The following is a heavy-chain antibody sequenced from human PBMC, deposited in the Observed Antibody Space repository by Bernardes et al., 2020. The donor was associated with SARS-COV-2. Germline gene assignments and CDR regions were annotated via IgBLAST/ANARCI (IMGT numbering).Heavy chain of an antibody. D-gene: IGHD6-19*01. V-gene: IGHV3-15*01. CDR3: ATSVATYYYGLDV. J-gene: IGHJ6*02. CDR1: GFSFTDAW. Sequence: GGSLRLSCRGSGFSFTDAWMNWVRQAPGKGLEWVGRIKSNIDGGTTDYAAPVKGRFTISRDESKNMVYLQMNSLKTEDTAVYYCATSVATYYYGLDVWGLGTTVTVS. CDR2: IKSNIDGGTT.